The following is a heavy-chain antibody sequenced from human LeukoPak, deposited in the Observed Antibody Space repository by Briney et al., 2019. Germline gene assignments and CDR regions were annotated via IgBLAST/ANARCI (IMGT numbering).Heavy chain of an antibody. CDR3: ATDTRLKRAFDI. D-gene: IGHD6-6*01. Sequence: GASVKISCKASGYTFTDYYMHWVQQAPGKGLEWMGGFDPEDGETIYAQKFQGRVTMTEDTSTDTAYMELSSLRSEDTAVYYCATDTRLKRAFDIWGRGTMVTVSS. V-gene: IGHV1-69-2*01. CDR2: FDPEDGET. CDR1: GYTFTDYY. J-gene: IGHJ3*02.